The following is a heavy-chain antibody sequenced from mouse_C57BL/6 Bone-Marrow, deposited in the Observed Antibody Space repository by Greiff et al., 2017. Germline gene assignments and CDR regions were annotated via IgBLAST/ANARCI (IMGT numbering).Heavy chain of an antibody. D-gene: IGHD2-3*01. J-gene: IGHJ3*01. CDR2: FTMYSDAT. CDR1: YFAFMASA. CDR3: ARSYDGYWAWFAY. Sequence: LKESGAELVRPGSSVKLSCKDSYFAFMASAMHWVKQRPGHGLEWIGSFTMYSDATEYSENFKGKATLTANTSSSTAYMELSSLTSEDSAVYYCARSYDGYWAWFAYWGQGTLVTVSA. V-gene: IGHV1-49*01.